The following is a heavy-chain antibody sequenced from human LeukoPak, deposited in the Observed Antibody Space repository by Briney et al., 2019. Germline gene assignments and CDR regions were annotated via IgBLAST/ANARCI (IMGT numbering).Heavy chain of an antibody. CDR1: GFTFSSYG. D-gene: IGHD6-6*01. Sequence: PGGSLRLSCAASGFTFSSYGMHWVRQAPGKGLEWVAVISYDGSNKYYADSVKGRFTISRDNSKNTLYLQMNSLRAEDTAVYYCAKDKFPIVLYDAFDIWGQGTMVTVSS. V-gene: IGHV3-30*18. J-gene: IGHJ3*02. CDR3: AKDKFPIVLYDAFDI. CDR2: ISYDGSNK.